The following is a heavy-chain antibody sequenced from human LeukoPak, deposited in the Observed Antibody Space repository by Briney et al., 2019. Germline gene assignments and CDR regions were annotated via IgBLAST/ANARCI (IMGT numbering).Heavy chain of an antibody. CDR3: ARANIVVVPAAAYYYYYMDV. D-gene: IGHD2-2*01. V-gene: IGHV1-46*01. Sequence: ASVKVSCKASGYTFTSYYMHWVRQAPGQGLEWMGIINPSGGSTSYAQKFQGRVTMTRDTSTSTVYMELSSLRSEDTAVYYCARANIVVVPAAAYYYYYMDVWGKGTTVTVSS. CDR2: INPSGGST. J-gene: IGHJ6*03. CDR1: GYTFTSYY.